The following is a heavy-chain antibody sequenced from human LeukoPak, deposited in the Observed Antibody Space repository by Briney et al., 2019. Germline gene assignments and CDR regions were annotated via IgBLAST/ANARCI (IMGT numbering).Heavy chain of an antibody. D-gene: IGHD5-24*01. Sequence: SGGSLRLSCAASGFTFSSYGMHWVRQATGKGLEWVAFIRHDGSNKYYADSVKGRFTISRDNSKNTLYLQMNSLRAEDTAVYYCAKKSRGYYYYMDVWGKGTTVTVSS. CDR2: IRHDGSNK. CDR3: AKKSRGYYYYMDV. V-gene: IGHV3-30*02. J-gene: IGHJ6*03. CDR1: GFTFSSYG.